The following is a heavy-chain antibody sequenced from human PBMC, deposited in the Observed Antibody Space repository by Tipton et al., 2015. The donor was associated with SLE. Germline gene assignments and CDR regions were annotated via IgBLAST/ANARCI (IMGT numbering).Heavy chain of an antibody. D-gene: IGHD1-26*01. J-gene: IGHJ3*02. CDR1: GFTFSSYA. CDR3: ARSSGGYVDAFDI. CDR2: ISGSGGST. Sequence: SLRLSCAASGFTFSSYAMSWVRQAPGKGLEWVSAISGSGGSTYYADSVKGRFTISRDNAKNSPYLQMNSLRAEDTAVYYCARSSGGYVDAFDIWGQGTMVTVS. V-gene: IGHV3-23*01.